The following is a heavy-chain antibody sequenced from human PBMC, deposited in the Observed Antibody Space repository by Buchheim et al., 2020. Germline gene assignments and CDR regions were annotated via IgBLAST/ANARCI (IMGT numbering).Heavy chain of an antibody. J-gene: IGHJ6*02. CDR1: GYTFTDHY. Sequence: QVQLMQSGAEVKQPGASMKVSCKASGYTFTDHYLHWVRQAPGQGLKWIGWINPNNGGTNSALKFKGRVTMTRDASISKAYMELNSLRSDDTAVYYCASGIQFSYYYGMDLWGQGTT. D-gene: IGHD1-26*01. CDR3: ASGIQFSYYYGMDL. CDR2: INPNNGGT. V-gene: IGHV1-2*02.